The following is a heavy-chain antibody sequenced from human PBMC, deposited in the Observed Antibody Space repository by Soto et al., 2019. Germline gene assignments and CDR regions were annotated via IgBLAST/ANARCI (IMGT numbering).Heavy chain of an antibody. D-gene: IGHD6-6*01. J-gene: IGHJ5*02. Sequence: PSETLSLTCAVYGGSFSGYYWSWIRQPSGKGLEWIGEINHSGSTNYNPSLKSRVTISVDTSKNQFSLKLSSVTAADTAVYYCARARRIAALYWFDPWGQGTLVTVSS. CDR2: INHSGST. CDR3: ARARRIAALYWFDP. CDR1: GGSFSGYY. V-gene: IGHV4-34*01.